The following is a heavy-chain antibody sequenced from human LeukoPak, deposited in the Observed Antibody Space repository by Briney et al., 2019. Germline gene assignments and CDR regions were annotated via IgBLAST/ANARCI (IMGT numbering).Heavy chain of an antibody. D-gene: IGHD3-10*01. CDR1: GFTFSSYA. CDR2: ISGSGGST. V-gene: IGHV3-23*01. CDR3: AKGYSGSYGSDYYYGMDV. J-gene: IGHJ6*02. Sequence: GGSLRLSCAASGFTFSSYAMSSVRQAPGKGLEWVSAISGSGGSTYYADSVKGRFTISRDNSKNTLYLQMNSLRAEDTAVYYCAKGYSGSYGSDYYYGMDVWGQGTTVTVSS.